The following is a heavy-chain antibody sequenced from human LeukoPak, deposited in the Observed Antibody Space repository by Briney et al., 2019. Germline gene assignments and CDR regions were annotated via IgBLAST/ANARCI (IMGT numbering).Heavy chain of an antibody. CDR2: INEDGSEK. CDR1: GFTFSGYW. J-gene: IGHJ4*02. D-gene: IGHD3-16*01. CDR3: AASIGGRGDY. Sequence: GGSLRLSCVVSGFTFSGYWMSWVRQAPGEGLEWVANINEDGSEKYYVDSAKGRFTISRDNAKNSVYLQMNSLRAEDTAVYYCAASIGGRGDYWGQGTPVTVSS. V-gene: IGHV3-7*01.